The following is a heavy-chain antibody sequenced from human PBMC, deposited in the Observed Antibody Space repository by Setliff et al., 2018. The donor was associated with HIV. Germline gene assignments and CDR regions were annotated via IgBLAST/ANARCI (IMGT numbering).Heavy chain of an antibody. CDR1: DHTFTNYG. Sequence: ASVKVSCKTSDHTFTNYGIYWVRQAPGQGLEWMGWISNYNGNTNYAQKFHGRVTMTTDTSTRTAYMEMRGLTYDDTAVYYCARASGGNSVENGFDIWVQGTMVTVSS. D-gene: IGHD1-26*01. CDR3: ARASGGNSVENGFDI. J-gene: IGHJ3*02. CDR2: ISNYNGNT. V-gene: IGHV1-18*01.